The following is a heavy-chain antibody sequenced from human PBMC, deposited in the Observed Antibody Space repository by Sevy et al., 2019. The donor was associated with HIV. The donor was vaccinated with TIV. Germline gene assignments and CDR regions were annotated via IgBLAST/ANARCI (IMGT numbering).Heavy chain of an antibody. CDR3: AKGLGLGATLYGMDV. Sequence: GGSLRLSCAASGFTFDDYTMQWVRQAPGKGLEWVSLISWDGGSTYYADSVKGRFTISRDNSKNSLYLQMNSLRTEDTALYYCAKGLGLGATLYGMDVWGQGTTVTVSS. V-gene: IGHV3-43*01. CDR1: GFTFDDYT. J-gene: IGHJ6*02. D-gene: IGHD1-26*01. CDR2: ISWDGGST.